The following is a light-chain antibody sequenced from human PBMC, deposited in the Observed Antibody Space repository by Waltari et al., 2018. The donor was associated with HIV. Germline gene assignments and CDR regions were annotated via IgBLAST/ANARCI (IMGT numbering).Light chain of an antibody. Sequence: SYELTQPPSVSVSPGQTARITCSGDALPKHYAYWYQQKPGQAPVLVIYKDSERPSGIPELFSGSSSGTTVTLTISGVQAEDEADYYCQSADSSGTFYVFGTGTKVTVL. V-gene: IGLV3-25*03. CDR3: QSADSSGTFYV. CDR1: ALPKHY. J-gene: IGLJ1*01. CDR2: KDS.